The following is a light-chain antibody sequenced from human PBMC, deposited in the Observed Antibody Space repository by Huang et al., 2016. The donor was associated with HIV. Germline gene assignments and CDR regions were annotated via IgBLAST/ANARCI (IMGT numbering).Light chain of an antibody. CDR1: QNIGCS. J-gene: IGKJ4*01. CDR2: ESS. Sequence: EIVMTQSPATLSVSPGERATLSGRASQNIGCSLAWYQKKPGQAPRLLIYESSTRATGIPARFSGSGSGTDFTLTISSLQSEDFAFYYCQQYNDWSAVTFGGGTKVEI. CDR3: QQYNDWSAVT. V-gene: IGKV3-15*01.